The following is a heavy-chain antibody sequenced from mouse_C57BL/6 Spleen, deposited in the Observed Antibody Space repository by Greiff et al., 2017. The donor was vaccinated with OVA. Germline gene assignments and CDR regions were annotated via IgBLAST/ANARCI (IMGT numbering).Heavy chain of an antibody. CDR1: GYTFTDYY. Sequence: VQLQQSGPELVKPGASVKISCKASGYTFTDYYMNWVKQSHGKSLEWIGDINPNNGGTSYNQKFKGKATLTVDKSSSTAYLALRSLTSEDSAVYYGARGGYVYDVGFFAYWGQGTLVTVSA. CDR3: ARGGYVYDVGFFAY. V-gene: IGHV1-26*01. D-gene: IGHD2-2*01. CDR2: INPNNGGT. J-gene: IGHJ3*01.